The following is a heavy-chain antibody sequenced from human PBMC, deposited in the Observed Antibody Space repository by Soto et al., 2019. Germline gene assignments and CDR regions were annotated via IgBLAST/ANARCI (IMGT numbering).Heavy chain of an antibody. CDR3: AKLMATTVTTYRERGFDY. Sequence: GGSLRLSCAASGFTFSSYAMSWVRQAPGKGLEWVSAISGSGGSTYYADSVKGRFTISRDNSKNTLYLQMNSLRAEDTAVYYCAKLMATTVTTYRERGFDYWGQGTLVTVSS. CDR2: ISGSGGST. V-gene: IGHV3-23*01. CDR1: GFTFSSYA. D-gene: IGHD4-17*01. J-gene: IGHJ4*02.